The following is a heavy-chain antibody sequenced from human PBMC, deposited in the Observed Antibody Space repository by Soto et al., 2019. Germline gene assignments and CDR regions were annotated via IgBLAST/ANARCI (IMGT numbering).Heavy chain of an antibody. CDR2: IYWDDDK. D-gene: IGHD7-27*01. J-gene: IGHJ4*02. Sequence: QITLKESGPTLLKPTQTLTLTCTFSGFSLTTTGVGVGWIRQPPGKALECLAVIYWDDDKRYSTSLRNRLTISKDNSKTQVVLTMTNMDPVDTGTYYCAHRPSLDWGHFDSWGQGALVTVSS. CDR1: GFSLTTTGVG. CDR3: AHRPSLDWGHFDS. V-gene: IGHV2-5*02.